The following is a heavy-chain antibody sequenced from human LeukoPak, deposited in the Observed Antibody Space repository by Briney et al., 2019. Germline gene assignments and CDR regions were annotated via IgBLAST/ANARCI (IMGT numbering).Heavy chain of an antibody. CDR3: ARDQGHSSSWYRSPGDYYMDV. J-gene: IGHJ6*03. CDR1: GFIFKSYW. D-gene: IGHD6-13*01. V-gene: IGHV3-48*04. CDR2: ISSSGSTI. Sequence: SGGSLRLSCAASGFIFKSYWMSWVRQAPGKGLEWVSYISSSGSTIYYADSVKGRFTISRDNAKNSLYLQMNSLRAEDTAVYYCARDQGHSSSWYRSPGDYYMDVWGKGTTVTISS.